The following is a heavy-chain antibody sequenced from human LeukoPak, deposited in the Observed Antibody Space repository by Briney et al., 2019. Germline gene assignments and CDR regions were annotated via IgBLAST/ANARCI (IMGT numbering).Heavy chain of an antibody. CDR3: TVPASGGNWFDP. J-gene: IGHJ5*02. V-gene: IGHV3-73*01. D-gene: IGHD2-2*01. CDR2: IRGAGYSDAP. Sequence: PGGSLRLSCAASGFTFSSYWMSWVRQAPGEGLEWVGRIRGAGYSDAPAYVASVRGRFTISRDDSKSTAYLQMNSLKAEDTAVYYCTVPASGGNWFDPWGPGTLVTVSS. CDR1: GFTFSSYW.